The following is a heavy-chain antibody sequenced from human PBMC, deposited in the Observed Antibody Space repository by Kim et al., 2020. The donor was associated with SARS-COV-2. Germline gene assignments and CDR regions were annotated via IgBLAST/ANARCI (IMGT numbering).Heavy chain of an antibody. CDR1: GFTFGNYG. V-gene: IGHV3-33*01. D-gene: IGHD3-10*01. CDR2: IWSGGSRT. Sequence: GGSLRLSCAASGFTFGNYGMPWVRQAPGKGLEWVGIIWSGGSRTYSADSVKGRFSISRDNSKNTVFLQMNDLRVEDTALYFCARNFYDYGDYWGQGTLVSVSP. CDR3: ARNFYDYGDY. J-gene: IGHJ4*02.